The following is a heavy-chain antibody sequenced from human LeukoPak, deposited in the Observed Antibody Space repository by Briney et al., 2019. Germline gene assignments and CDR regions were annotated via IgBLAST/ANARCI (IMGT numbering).Heavy chain of an antibody. D-gene: IGHD2-2*01. CDR1: GGSISSSSYY. CDR2: IYYSGST. Sequence: PSETLSLTCTVSGGSISSSSYYWGWIRQPPGKGLEWIGSIYYSGSTYYNPSLKSRVTISVDTSKNQFSLKLSSVTAADTAVYYCARHDCSSTSCRAGYYYYMDVWGKGTTVTVSS. CDR3: ARHDCSSTSCRAGYYYYMDV. V-gene: IGHV4-39*01. J-gene: IGHJ6*03.